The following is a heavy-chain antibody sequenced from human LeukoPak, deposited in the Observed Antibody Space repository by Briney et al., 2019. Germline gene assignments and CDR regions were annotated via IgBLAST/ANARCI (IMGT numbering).Heavy chain of an antibody. CDR1: GFTFSHFA. V-gene: IGHV3-30*02. D-gene: IGHD6-6*01. Sequence: GGSLRLSCSASGFTFSHFAIHWVRQAPGKGLEWVAFIRYDGSYKYYADSVKGRFTISRDNSKNTVYLQMNSLRAEDTAVYYCARDPSSSSSVGGYLDYWGQGTLVTVSS. J-gene: IGHJ4*02. CDR2: IRYDGSYK. CDR3: ARDPSSSSSVGGYLDY.